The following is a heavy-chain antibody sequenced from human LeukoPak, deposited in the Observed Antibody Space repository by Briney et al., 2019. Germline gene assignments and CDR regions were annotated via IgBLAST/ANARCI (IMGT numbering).Heavy chain of an antibody. CDR1: GFTFSSYA. J-gene: IGHJ4*02. CDR2: ISDWGGST. V-gene: IGHV3-23*01. D-gene: IGHD4-17*01. Sequence: PGGSLRLSCAASGFTFSSYAMSWLRQAPGKGREGVSDISDWGGSTYYADSVKGRFTISRDNSKNTLYLQMNSLRAEDTAVYSGAKDRETTVTTYYFDYWGQGTLVTVSS. CDR3: AKDRETTVTTYYFDY.